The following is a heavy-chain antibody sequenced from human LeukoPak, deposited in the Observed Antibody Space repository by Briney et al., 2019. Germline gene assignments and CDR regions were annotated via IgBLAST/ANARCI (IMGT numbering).Heavy chain of an antibody. J-gene: IGHJ4*02. V-gene: IGHV1-18*04. CDR3: ARSVGGVVTVYYFDY. CDR1: GYTFTGYY. D-gene: IGHD3-3*01. CDR2: ISAYNGNT. Sequence: ASVKVSCKASGYTFTGYYMHWVRQAPGQGLEWMGWISAYNGNTNYAQKLQGRVTMTTDTSTSTAYMELRSLRSDDTAVYYCARSVGGVVTVYYFDYWGQGTLVTVSS.